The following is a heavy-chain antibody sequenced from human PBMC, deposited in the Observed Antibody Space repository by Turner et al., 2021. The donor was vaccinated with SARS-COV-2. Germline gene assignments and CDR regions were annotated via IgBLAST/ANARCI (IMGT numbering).Heavy chain of an antibody. J-gene: IGHJ6*02. D-gene: IGHD3-10*01. CDR3: AREITASTYAMDV. V-gene: IGHV3-48*01. Sequence: EVPLVESGGGLVQPGGSLRLSCAASEFTFSSYSMNWVRQAPGKGLEWVSFISKSTSTIYYADSVRGRFTISRDNAENSLYLQMNSLRAEDTAVYYCAREITASTYAMDVWGQGTTVTVSS. CDR1: EFTFSSYS. CDR2: ISKSTSTI.